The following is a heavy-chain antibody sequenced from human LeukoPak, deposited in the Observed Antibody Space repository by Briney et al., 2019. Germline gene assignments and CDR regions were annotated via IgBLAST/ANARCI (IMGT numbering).Heavy chain of an antibody. CDR3: ARGYYDSSGYYGMEGPDAFDI. Sequence: PTASVKVSCKASGGTFSSYGISWVRQAPGQGLEWMGWISAYNGNTNYAQKLQGRVTMTTDTSTSTAYMELRSLRSDDTAVYYCARGYYDSSGYYGMEGPDAFDIWGQGTMVTVSS. J-gene: IGHJ3*02. CDR2: ISAYNGNT. CDR1: GGTFSSYG. D-gene: IGHD3-22*01. V-gene: IGHV1-18*01.